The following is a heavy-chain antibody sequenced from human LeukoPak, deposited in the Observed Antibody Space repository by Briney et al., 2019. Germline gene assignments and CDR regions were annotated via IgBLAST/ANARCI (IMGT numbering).Heavy chain of an antibody. CDR3: ARRGHDSVVVPAWWFDP. J-gene: IGHJ5*02. CDR2: IIPIFGTA. D-gene: IGHD2-2*01. V-gene: IGHV1-69*01. CDR1: GGTFSSYA. Sequence: ASVKVSCKASGGTFSSYAISWVRQASGQGLEWMGGIIPIFGTANYAQKFQGRVTITADESTSTAYMELSSLRSEDTAVYYCARRGHDSVVVPAWWFDPWGQGTLVTVSS.